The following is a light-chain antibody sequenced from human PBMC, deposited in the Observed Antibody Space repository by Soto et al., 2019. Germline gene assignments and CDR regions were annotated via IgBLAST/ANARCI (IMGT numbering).Light chain of an antibody. V-gene: IGLV1-44*01. J-gene: IGLJ3*02. Sequence: QSVLTQPPSASGTPGQRVTISCSGSSSNIGSNPLNWYQQLPGTAPKLLIYSNIHRPSGVPDRFSGSKSGTSASLAISGLQSEDEADYYCAAWDDSLSGPVFGGGTKLTVL. CDR1: SSNIGSNP. CDR2: SNI. CDR3: AAWDDSLSGPV.